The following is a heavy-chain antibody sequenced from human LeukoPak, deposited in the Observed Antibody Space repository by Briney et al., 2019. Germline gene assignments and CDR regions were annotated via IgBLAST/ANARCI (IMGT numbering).Heavy chain of an antibody. J-gene: IGHJ5*02. D-gene: IGHD3-10*01. CDR3: ARVRGSGSYWFDP. V-gene: IGHV4-59*08. CDR2: IYYSGST. CDR1: GGSISSYY. Sequence: SETLSLTCTVSGGSISSYYWSWIRQPPGKGLEWIGYIYYSGSTNYNPSLKSRVTISVDTSKNQFSLKLSSVTAADTAVYYCARVRGSGSYWFDPRGQGTLVTVSS.